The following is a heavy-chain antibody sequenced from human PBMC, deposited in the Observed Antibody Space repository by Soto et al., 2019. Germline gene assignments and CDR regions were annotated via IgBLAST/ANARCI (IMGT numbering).Heavy chain of an antibody. CDR2: IIPIFGTA. D-gene: IGHD4-17*01. V-gene: IGHV1-69*13. Sequence: SVKVSCKASGGTFSSYPISWVRQAPGQGLEWMGGIIPIFGTANYAQKFQGRVTITADDSTSTAYMELSSLRSEDTALFYFARESGDYVRLSPPGAFEIWGQGTMVTVSS. CDR1: GGTFSSYP. J-gene: IGHJ3*02. CDR3: ARESGDYVRLSPPGAFEI.